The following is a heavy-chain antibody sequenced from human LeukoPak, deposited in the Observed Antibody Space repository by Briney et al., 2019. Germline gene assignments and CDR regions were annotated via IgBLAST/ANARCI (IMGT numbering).Heavy chain of an antibody. J-gene: IGHJ4*02. Sequence: PSETLSLTCTVSGVSISSYYWSWIRQPPGKGLEWIGYIYYSGSTNYNPSLKSRVTISVDTSKNQFSLKLSSVTAADTAVYYCAREVGDGSDYWGQGTLVTASS. CDR1: GVSISSYY. D-gene: IGHD5-24*01. V-gene: IGHV4-59*01. CDR3: AREVGDGSDY. CDR2: IYYSGST.